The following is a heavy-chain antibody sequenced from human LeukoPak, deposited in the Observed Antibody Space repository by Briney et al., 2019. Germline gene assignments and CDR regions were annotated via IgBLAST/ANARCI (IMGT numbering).Heavy chain of an antibody. Sequence: GGSLRLSCAASGFTFSSYSMNWVRQAPGKGPEWVSSISSSSSYIYYADSVKGRFTISRDNAKNSLYLQMNSLRAEDTAVYYCARVPSSGWFPLDYWGQGTLVTVSS. J-gene: IGHJ4*02. CDR2: ISSSSSYI. D-gene: IGHD6-19*01. CDR3: ARVPSSGWFPLDY. V-gene: IGHV3-21*01. CDR1: GFTFSSYS.